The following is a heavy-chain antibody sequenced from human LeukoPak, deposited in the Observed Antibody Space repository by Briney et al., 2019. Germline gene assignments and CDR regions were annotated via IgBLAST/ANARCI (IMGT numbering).Heavy chain of an antibody. D-gene: IGHD3-22*01. V-gene: IGHV3-30-3*01. J-gene: IGHJ4*02. CDR1: GFTFDNYA. CDR2: ISNDGNKK. Sequence: GGSLRLSCTASGFTFDNYALHWVRQTPAKGLEWVAVISNDGNKKFYTDSVEGRFIISRDNSKNTLSLQMSSLRLEDAAVYYCARWRGEYYYDSRGYRGAIDYWGQGTLVTVSS. CDR3: ARWRGEYYYDSRGYRGAIDY.